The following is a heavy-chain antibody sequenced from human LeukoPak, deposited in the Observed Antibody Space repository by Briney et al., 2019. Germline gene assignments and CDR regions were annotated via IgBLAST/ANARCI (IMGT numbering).Heavy chain of an antibody. V-gene: IGHV3-23*01. CDR1: GFTFSSHG. J-gene: IGHJ5*02. Sequence: GGSLRLSCAASGFTFSSHGIDWVRQAPGKGLEWVSGISPSGDILYYAGSVKGRFTISRDNFKNTLSLEMNSLRAEDTALYYCARDRDWGAFDAWGQGTLVTVSS. CDR3: ARDRDWGAFDA. CDR2: ISPSGDIL. D-gene: IGHD3/OR15-3a*01.